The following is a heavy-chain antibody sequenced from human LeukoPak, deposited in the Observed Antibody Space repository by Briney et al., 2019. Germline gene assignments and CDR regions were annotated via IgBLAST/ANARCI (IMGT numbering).Heavy chain of an antibody. Sequence: GGSLRLSCVASGFTFSSHGMNWVRQAPGKGLEWVSGIIPSGHTTYYADSARGRFTISRDNSRNTVYLQMSSLRAEDTAVYYCAKDDRWLQFCCWGQGTLVTVSA. D-gene: IGHD5-24*01. J-gene: IGHJ4*02. CDR1: GFTFSSHG. CDR3: AKDDRWLQFCC. CDR2: IIPSGHTT. V-gene: IGHV3-23*01.